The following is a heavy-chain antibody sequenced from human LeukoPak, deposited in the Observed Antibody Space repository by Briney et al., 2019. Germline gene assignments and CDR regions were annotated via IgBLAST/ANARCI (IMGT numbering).Heavy chain of an antibody. D-gene: IGHD2-8*01. Sequence: PGGSLRLSCAASGFTFSSYWMHWVRQAPGKGPVWVSRINSDGRSTSYADSVKGRFTISRDNAKNTLYLQMNSLRAEDTAVYYCARDGDNGAFDIWGQGTMVSVSS. V-gene: IGHV3-74*01. CDR3: ARDGDNGAFDI. CDR1: GFTFSSYW. J-gene: IGHJ3*02. CDR2: INSDGRST.